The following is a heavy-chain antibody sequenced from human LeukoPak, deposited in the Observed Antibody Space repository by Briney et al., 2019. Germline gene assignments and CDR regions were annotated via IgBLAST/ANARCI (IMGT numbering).Heavy chain of an antibody. Sequence: GGSLRLSGTVSGFTVSSNSMSWVRQAPGKGLEWVSFIYSDNTHYSDSVKGRFTISRDNSKNTLYLQMNSLRAEDTAVYYCARRAGAYSHPYDYWGQGTLVTVSS. CDR2: IYSDNT. CDR1: GFTVSSNS. J-gene: IGHJ4*02. D-gene: IGHD4/OR15-4a*01. CDR3: ARRAGAYSHPYDY. V-gene: IGHV3-53*01.